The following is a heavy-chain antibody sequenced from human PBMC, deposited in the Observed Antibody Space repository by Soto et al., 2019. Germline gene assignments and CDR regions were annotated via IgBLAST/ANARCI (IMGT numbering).Heavy chain of an antibody. CDR1: GGTFSSYT. V-gene: IGHV1-69*02. Sequence: ASVKVSCKASGGTFSSYTISWVRQAPGQGLEWMGRIIPILGIANYAQKFQGRVTITADKSTSTAYMELSSLRSEDTAVYYCAKDIVVVVAATRDDALDIWGQGTRVTVS. D-gene: IGHD2-15*01. CDR2: IIPILGIA. J-gene: IGHJ3*02. CDR3: AKDIVVVVAATRDDALDI.